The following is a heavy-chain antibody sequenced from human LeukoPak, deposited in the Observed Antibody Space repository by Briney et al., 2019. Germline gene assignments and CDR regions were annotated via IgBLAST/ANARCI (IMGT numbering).Heavy chain of an antibody. CDR2: VYQSGST. V-gene: IGHV4-4*02. Sequence: SGTLSLTCAVSGGSISSSNWWRWVRQPPGKGLEWIGDVYQSGSTNFNPSLKSRVSMSVDKSKNQFSLNLSYVTAADTAVYYCAQFSSHSDRLADYWGQGTLVTVSS. CDR1: GGSISSSNW. D-gene: IGHD6-6*01. J-gene: IGHJ4*02. CDR3: AQFSSHSDRLADY.